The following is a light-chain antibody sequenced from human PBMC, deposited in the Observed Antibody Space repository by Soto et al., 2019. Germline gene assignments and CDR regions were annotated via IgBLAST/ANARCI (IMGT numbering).Light chain of an antibody. Sequence: DIVMTQSPLSLPVSPGEPASISCRSSQSLLRSDGYNSLDWYLQKPWQSPQLLIYLGSSRAAGVPDWLDVSGLGTDFTLEISSVGAGDVSVYYCMQTLQSPYTFGQGTELEIK. V-gene: IGKV2-28*01. CDR2: LGS. CDR1: QSLLRSDGYNS. CDR3: MQTLQSPYT. J-gene: IGKJ2*01.